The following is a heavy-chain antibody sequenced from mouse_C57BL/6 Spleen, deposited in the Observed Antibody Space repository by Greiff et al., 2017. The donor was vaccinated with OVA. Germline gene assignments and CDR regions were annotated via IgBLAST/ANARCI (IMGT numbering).Heavy chain of an antibody. CDR2: IDPSDSYT. V-gene: IGHV1-69*01. D-gene: IGHD1-1*01. CDR3: ARKLQYYFDY. CDR1: GYTFTSYW. J-gene: IGHJ2*01. Sequence: QVQLQQPGAELVMPGASVKLSCKASGYTFTSYWMHWVKQRPGQGLEWIGEIDPSDSYTNYNQKFKGKSTLTVDKSSSTAYMPLSSLTSEDSAVYYCARKLQYYFDYWGQGTTLTVSS.